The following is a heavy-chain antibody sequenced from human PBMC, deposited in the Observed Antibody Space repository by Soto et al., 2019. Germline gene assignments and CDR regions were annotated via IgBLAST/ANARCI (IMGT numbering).Heavy chain of an antibody. Sequence: GWSLRLSCAASGFTLVRYGMSWVRQAPGKGLEWVSAVSPNGQGIYYADSVRGRFTISRDFSKNTVFLHMDSLRAEDTAVYYCAKDRDYPRDYFHYWGQGTLVTVSS. CDR2: VSPNGQGI. CDR3: AKDRDYPRDYFHY. V-gene: IGHV3-23*01. J-gene: IGHJ4*02. D-gene: IGHD3-10*01. CDR1: GFTLVRYG.